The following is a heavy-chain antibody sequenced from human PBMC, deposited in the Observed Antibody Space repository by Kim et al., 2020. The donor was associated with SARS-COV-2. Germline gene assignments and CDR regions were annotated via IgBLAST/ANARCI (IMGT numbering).Heavy chain of an antibody. J-gene: IGHJ5*01. V-gene: IGHV4-34*01. CDR2: INHSGST. CDR3: ARGPAFYIVVVVAATGWF. D-gene: IGHD2-15*01. Sequence: SETLSLTCAVYGGSFSGYYWSWIRQPPGKGLEWIGEINHSGSTNYNPSLKSRVTISVDTSKNQFSLKLSSVTAADTAVYYCARGPAFYIVVVVAATGWF. CDR1: GGSFSGYY.